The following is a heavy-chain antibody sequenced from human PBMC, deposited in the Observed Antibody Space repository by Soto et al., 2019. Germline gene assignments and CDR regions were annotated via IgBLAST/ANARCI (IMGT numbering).Heavy chain of an antibody. Sequence: QVQLVESGGGVVQPGRSLRLTCAASGFTFSSNGMHWVRQAPGKGLELVALVAYDGSKTYYGDSVRGRFTISRDNSENTLYLQMNRLRAEDTAVYYCARWVGGSMYDNSGRYDSWGQGTLVSVSS. D-gene: IGHD3-22*01. CDR1: GFTFSSNG. CDR2: VAYDGSKT. V-gene: IGHV3-30*03. CDR3: ARWVGGSMYDNSGRYDS. J-gene: IGHJ5*01.